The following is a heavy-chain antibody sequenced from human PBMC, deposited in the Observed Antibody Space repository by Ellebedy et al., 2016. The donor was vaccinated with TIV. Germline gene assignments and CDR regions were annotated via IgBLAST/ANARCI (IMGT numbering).Heavy chain of an antibody. V-gene: IGHV1-46*01. J-gene: IGHJ3*02. CDR1: GYTFTSYY. CDR3: ARAWEAVDAFDI. Sequence: AASVKVSCKASGYTFTSYYMHWVRQAPGQGLEWMGIINPSGGSTSYAQKFQGRVTMTRDTSTSTVYMELSRLRSDDTAVYYCARAWEAVDAFDIWGQGTMVTVSS. CDR2: INPSGGST. D-gene: IGHD6-19*01.